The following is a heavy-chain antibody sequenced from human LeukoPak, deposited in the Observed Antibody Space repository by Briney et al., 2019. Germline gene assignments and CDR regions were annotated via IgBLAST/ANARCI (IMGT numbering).Heavy chain of an antibody. CDR2: ISSSSSYI. D-gene: IGHD2-15*01. CDR3: ARGGGSSLRDWYFDL. CDR1: GFTVSSNY. Sequence: GGSLRLSCAASGFTVSSNYMSWVRQAPGKGLEWVSSISSSSSYIYYADSVKGRFTISRDSAKNSLYLQMNSLRAEDTAVYYCARGGGSSLRDWYFDLWGRGTLVTVSS. J-gene: IGHJ2*01. V-gene: IGHV3-21*01.